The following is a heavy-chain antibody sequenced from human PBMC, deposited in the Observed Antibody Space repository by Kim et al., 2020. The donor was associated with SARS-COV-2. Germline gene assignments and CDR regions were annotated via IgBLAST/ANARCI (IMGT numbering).Heavy chain of an antibody. J-gene: IGHJ5*02. D-gene: IGHD3-10*01. CDR2: ISGSGGST. Sequence: GGSLRLSCAASGFTFSSYAMSWVRQAPGKGLEWVSAISGSGGSTYYADSVKGRFTISRDNSKNTLYLQMNSLRAEDTAVYYCAKSNYYGSGSYYNGWFDPWGQGTLVTISS. CDR3: AKSNYYGSGSYYNGWFDP. CDR1: GFTFSSYA. V-gene: IGHV3-23*01.